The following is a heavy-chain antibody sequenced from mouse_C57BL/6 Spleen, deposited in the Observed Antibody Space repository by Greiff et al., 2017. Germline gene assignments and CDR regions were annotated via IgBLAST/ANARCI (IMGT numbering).Heavy chain of an antibody. V-gene: IGHV6-3*01. CDR1: GFTFSNYW. CDR3: TGAPDYYGSSCFAY. Sequence: EVMLVESGGGLVQPGGSMKLSCVASGFTFSNYWMNWVRQSPEKGLEWVAQIRLKSDNYATHYAESVKGRFTISRDDSKSSVYLQMNNLRAEDTGIYYCTGAPDYYGSSCFAYWGQGTLVTVSA. D-gene: IGHD1-1*01. CDR2: IRLKSDNYAT. J-gene: IGHJ3*01.